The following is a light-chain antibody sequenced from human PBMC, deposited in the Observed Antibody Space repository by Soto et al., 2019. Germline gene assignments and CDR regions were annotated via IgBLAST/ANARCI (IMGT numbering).Light chain of an antibody. V-gene: IGKV1-27*01. Sequence: DIQMTQSPTSLSASVGDRVTITCRASQGISNFVAWYQQKPGKAPKLLIYAASTLQSGVPSRFSGSGSGTDFTLSINSLQPEDVATYSCQKYSSVPVFGPVTKV. J-gene: IGKJ3*01. CDR2: AAS. CDR3: QKYSSVPV. CDR1: QGISNF.